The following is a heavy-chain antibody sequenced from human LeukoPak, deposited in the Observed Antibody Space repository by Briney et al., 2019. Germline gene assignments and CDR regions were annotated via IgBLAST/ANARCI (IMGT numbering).Heavy chain of an antibody. D-gene: IGHD6-13*01. CDR2: IKQDGSEK. CDR1: GFTFSSYW. V-gene: IGHV3-7*01. Sequence: PGGSLRLSCAASGFTFSSYWMSWVRQAPGKGLEWVANIKQDGSEKYYVDSVKGRFTISRDNAKNSLYLQMNSLRAEDTAVYYCARALLADSSSFYGYWGQGTLVTVSS. CDR3: ARALLADSSSFYGY. J-gene: IGHJ4*02.